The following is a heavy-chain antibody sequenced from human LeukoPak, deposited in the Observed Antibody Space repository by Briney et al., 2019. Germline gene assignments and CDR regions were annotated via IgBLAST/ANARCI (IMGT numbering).Heavy chain of an antibody. Sequence: PGGSLRLSCAASGFTFSSYGMHWVRQAPGKGLEWVAVIWYDGSNKYYADSVKGRFTISRDNSKSTLYLQMNSLRAEDTAVYYCARDESMVRGVIITPPYFDYWGQGTLVTVSS. CDR3: ARDESMVRGVIITPPYFDY. CDR1: GFTFSSYG. D-gene: IGHD3-10*01. CDR2: IWYDGSNK. J-gene: IGHJ4*02. V-gene: IGHV3-33*01.